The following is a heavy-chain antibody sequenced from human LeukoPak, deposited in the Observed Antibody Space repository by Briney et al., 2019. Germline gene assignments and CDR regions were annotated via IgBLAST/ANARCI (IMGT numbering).Heavy chain of an antibody. CDR1: GFTFSSYG. V-gene: IGHV3-33*01. CDR2: IWYDGSNK. CDR3: ARDRTGELYGSGWFDYYGMDV. Sequence: GGSLRLSCAASGFTFSSYGMHWVRQAPGKGLEWVAVIWYDGSNKYYADSVKGRFTISRDNSKNTLYLQMNSLRAEDTAVYYCARDRTGELYGSGWFDYYGMDVWGQGTTVTVSS. D-gene: IGHD6-19*01. J-gene: IGHJ6*02.